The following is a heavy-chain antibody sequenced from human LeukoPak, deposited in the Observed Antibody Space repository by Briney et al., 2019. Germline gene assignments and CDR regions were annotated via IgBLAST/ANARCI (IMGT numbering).Heavy chain of an antibody. CDR2: INHSGST. D-gene: IGHD3-3*01. J-gene: IGHJ6*03. CDR1: GGSFSGYY. V-gene: IGHV4-34*01. Sequence: PSETLSLTCAVYGGSFSGYYWSWIRQPPGKGLEWIGEINHSGSTNYNPSLKSRVTISVDTSKNQFSLKLSSVTAADTAVYYCARGEGYYDFWSGYYRPYYYMDVWGKGTTVTVSS. CDR3: ARGEGYYDFWSGYYRPYYYMDV.